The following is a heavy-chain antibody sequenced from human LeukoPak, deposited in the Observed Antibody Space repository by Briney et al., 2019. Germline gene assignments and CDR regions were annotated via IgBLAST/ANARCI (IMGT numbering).Heavy chain of an antibody. Sequence: SETLSLTCTVPGGSISNYYWTWIRRPAGKGLEWIGRIYTSGGTNYNTSLKSRVTMSVDTSKNQFSLTLSPVTAADTAVYYCARVNYYYYYMDVWGKGTTVTISS. CDR2: IYTSGGT. J-gene: IGHJ6*03. CDR3: ARVNYYYYYMDV. CDR1: GGSISNYY. V-gene: IGHV4-4*07.